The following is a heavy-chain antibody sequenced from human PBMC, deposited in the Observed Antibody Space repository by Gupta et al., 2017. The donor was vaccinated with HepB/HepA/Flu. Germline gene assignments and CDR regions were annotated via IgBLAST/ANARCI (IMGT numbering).Heavy chain of an antibody. Sequence: EVQLVESGGGLVKPGGSLRLSCAASGFTFSSYSMNWVRQAPGKGLEWVSSISSSSSYIYYADSVKGRFTISRDNAKNSLYLQMNSLRAEDTAVYYCARARDFWSGYYYYYYGMDVWGQGTTVTVSS. CDR1: GFTFSSYS. V-gene: IGHV3-21*01. CDR3: ARARDFWSGYYYYYYGMDV. D-gene: IGHD3-3*01. CDR2: ISSSSSYI. J-gene: IGHJ6*02.